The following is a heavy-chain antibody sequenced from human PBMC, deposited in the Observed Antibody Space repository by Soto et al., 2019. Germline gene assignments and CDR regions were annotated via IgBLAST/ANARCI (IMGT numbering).Heavy chain of an antibody. CDR3: AKDRNPYYYYMDV. CDR2: ISWNSGSI. J-gene: IGHJ6*03. V-gene: IGHV3-9*01. CDR1: GFTFDDYA. Sequence: EVQLVESGGGLVQPGRSLRLSCAASGFTFDDYAMHWVRQAPGKXXXWVSGISWNSGSIGYADSVKGRFTISRDNAKNSLYLQMNSLRAEDTALYYCAKDRNPYYYYMDVWGKGTTVTVSS.